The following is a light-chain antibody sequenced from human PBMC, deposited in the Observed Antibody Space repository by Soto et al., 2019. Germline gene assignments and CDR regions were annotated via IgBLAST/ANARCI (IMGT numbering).Light chain of an antibody. CDR2: EVN. Sequence: QSALTQPASLSGSPGQPITISCTGTSSDIGAYDYVSWFQQHPCKAPKLMISEVNNRPSGVSNRFSGSKSGNMAYLTISALQLEDEAEYFCFSVTTTGTQVCGTGTKGT. CDR1: SSDIGAYDY. CDR3: FSVTTTGTQV. V-gene: IGLV2-14*01. J-gene: IGLJ1*01.